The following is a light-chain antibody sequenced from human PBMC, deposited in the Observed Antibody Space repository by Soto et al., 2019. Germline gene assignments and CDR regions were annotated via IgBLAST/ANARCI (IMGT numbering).Light chain of an antibody. CDR3: QQYDISPRS. Sequence: EIVLTQSPGTLSLSPGERATLSCRASQSVSSRSLAWYQQKAGQAPRLRISGASSRAADIPDRFSGSGSGTDFTLTINRLEPEDFAVYYCQQYDISPRSFDQGTKVEIK. CDR2: GAS. CDR1: QSVSSRS. V-gene: IGKV3-20*01. J-gene: IGKJ1*01.